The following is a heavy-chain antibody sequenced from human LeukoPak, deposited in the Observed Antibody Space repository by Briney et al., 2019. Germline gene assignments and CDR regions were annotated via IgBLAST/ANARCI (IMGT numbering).Heavy chain of an antibody. D-gene: IGHD3-22*01. J-gene: IGHJ3*02. Sequence: SETLSLTCTVSGGSISSYYWSWIRQPPGKGLEWIGYIYTSGSTNYNPSLKSRVTISVDTSKNRFSLKLSSVTAADPAVYYCARKRSGYTDAFDIWGQGTMVTVSS. V-gene: IGHV4-4*09. CDR3: ARKRSGYTDAFDI. CDR1: GGSISSYY. CDR2: IYTSGST.